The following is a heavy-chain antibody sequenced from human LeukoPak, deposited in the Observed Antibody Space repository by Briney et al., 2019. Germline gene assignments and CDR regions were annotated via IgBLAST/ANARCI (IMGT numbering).Heavy chain of an antibody. CDR2: ITGSGGST. CDR1: GFTFNSYA. Sequence: GGSLRLSCAASGFTFNSYAMTWVRQAPGKGLEWVSSITGSGGSTYYVDSEKGRFTISRDNAKNSLYLQMNSLRAEDTAVYYCARDRRVVPAAPFDYWGQGTLVTVPS. D-gene: IGHD2-2*01. V-gene: IGHV3-23*01. J-gene: IGHJ4*02. CDR3: ARDRRVVPAAPFDY.